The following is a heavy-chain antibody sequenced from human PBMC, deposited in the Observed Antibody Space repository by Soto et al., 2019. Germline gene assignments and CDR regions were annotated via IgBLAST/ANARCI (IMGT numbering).Heavy chain of an antibody. J-gene: IGHJ4*02. D-gene: IGHD3-22*01. CDR3: ARDRAHFYESSGRLDL. V-gene: IGHV4-30-4*01. Sequence: SETLSLTCSVSGDSMNNGDYFWAWIRQTPGKGLQWIGYISYSGSTFYNPSLKTRLAMSVDTSKNQFSVRLRSVTAADTAVYYCARDRAHFYESSGRLDLWGQGMLVTVS. CDR1: GDSMNNGDYF. CDR2: ISYSGST.